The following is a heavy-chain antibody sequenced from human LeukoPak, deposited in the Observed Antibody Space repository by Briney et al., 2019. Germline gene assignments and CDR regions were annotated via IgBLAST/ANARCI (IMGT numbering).Heavy chain of an antibody. D-gene: IGHD4-23*01. CDR1: GFTVSSNY. CDR2: IYSGGNT. J-gene: IGHJ5*02. Sequence: GGSLRLSCAASGFTVSSNYMTWVRQAPGKGLEWASVIYSGGNTYYADSVKGRSSISRDNSKNTVYLQMNSLRAEDTAVYYCARLVTGTTVINSGWFDPWGQGTLVTVSS. CDR3: ARLVTGTTVINSGWFDP. V-gene: IGHV3-66*04.